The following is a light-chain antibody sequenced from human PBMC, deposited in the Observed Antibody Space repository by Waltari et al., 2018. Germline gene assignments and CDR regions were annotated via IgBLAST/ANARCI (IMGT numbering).Light chain of an antibody. Sequence: DIQMTQSPSSLSASLGDRVTITCQASQDISNYLNWYQQKPGKAPKLLIYDASNLETGVPSRFSGSGSGTDFTFTISSLQPEDIATYYCQQYDNLPYTFGQGTKLDIK. CDR3: QQYDNLPYT. V-gene: IGKV1-33*01. CDR2: DAS. J-gene: IGKJ2*01. CDR1: QDISNY.